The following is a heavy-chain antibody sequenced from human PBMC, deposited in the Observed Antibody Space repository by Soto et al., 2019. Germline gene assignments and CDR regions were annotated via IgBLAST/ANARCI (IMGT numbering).Heavy chain of an antibody. D-gene: IGHD2-15*01. CDR2: IIPIFGTA. CDR1: GGTFSSYA. V-gene: IGHV1-69*01. J-gene: IGHJ6*02. CDR3: ASERYWRGGSCYIIFGSDYYGRDV. Sequence: QVQLVQSGAEVKKPGSSVKVSCKASGGTFSSYALSWVRQAPGHGLEWMGGIIPIFGTANYAQKLQVRATLTADESTSTAYMELSSLRSEDTAVDYCASERYWRGGSCYIIFGSDYYGRDVWGQGTTVTVSS.